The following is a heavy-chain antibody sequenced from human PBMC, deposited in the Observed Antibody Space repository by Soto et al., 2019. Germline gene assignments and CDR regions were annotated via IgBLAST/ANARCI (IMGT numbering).Heavy chain of an antibody. D-gene: IGHD2-2*01. J-gene: IGHJ6*02. CDR3: AREDIVVVPAAMRAYYYYGMDV. CDR2: INSDGSST. Sequence: LRLSCAASGFTFSSYWMHWVRQAPGKGLVWVSRINSDGSSTSYADSVKGRFTISRDNAKNTLYLQMNSLRAEDTAVYYCAREDIVVVPAAMRAYYYYGMDVWGQGTTVTVSS. V-gene: IGHV3-74*01. CDR1: GFTFSSYW.